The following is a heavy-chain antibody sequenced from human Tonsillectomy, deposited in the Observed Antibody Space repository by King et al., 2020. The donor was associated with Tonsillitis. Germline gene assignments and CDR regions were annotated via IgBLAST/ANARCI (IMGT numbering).Heavy chain of an antibody. CDR2: TFYSENT. Sequence: QLQESGPGLVKPSQTLSLTCTVSGGSIGGGAFYWSWIRPHPGKGLELIGDTFYSENTYYNPSLKSRLIISVDTSENQFSLKLSSVTAADTAVYYCARYEGGVFDPWGQGTLVTVSS. J-gene: IGHJ5*02. CDR3: ARYEGGVFDP. D-gene: IGHD2-15*01. V-gene: IGHV4-31*03. CDR1: GGSIGGGAFY.